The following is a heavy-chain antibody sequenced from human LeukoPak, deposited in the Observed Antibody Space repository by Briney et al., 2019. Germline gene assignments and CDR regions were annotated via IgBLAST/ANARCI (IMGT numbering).Heavy chain of an antibody. V-gene: IGHV3-48*01. Sequence: GGSLRLSCAAPGFTFSSYSMNWVRQAPGKGLEWVSYISSSSSTIYYADSVKGRFTISRDNAKNSLYLQMNSLRAEDTAVYYCARDMRDYDYVWGSYRYTTRFDYWGQGTLVIVSS. CDR3: ARDMRDYDYVWGSYRYTTRFDY. CDR1: GFTFSSYS. J-gene: IGHJ4*02. CDR2: ISSSSSTI. D-gene: IGHD3-16*02.